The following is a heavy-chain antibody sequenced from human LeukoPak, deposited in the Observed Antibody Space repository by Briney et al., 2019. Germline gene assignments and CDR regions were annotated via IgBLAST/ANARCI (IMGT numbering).Heavy chain of an antibody. CDR1: GFTVSSNY. V-gene: IGHV3-53*01. CDR2: IYSGGST. Sequence: GGSLRLSCAASGFTVSSNYMSWVRQAPGKGLECVSVIYSGGSTYYADSVKGRFTISRDNSKNTLYLQMKSLRAEDTAVYYCARDSILSGSYVYWYFDLWGRGTLVTVSS. D-gene: IGHD1-26*01. CDR3: ARDSILSGSYVYWYFDL. J-gene: IGHJ2*01.